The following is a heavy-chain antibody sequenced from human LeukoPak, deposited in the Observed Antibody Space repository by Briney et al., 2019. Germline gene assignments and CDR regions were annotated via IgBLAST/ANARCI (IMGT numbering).Heavy chain of an antibody. J-gene: IGHJ4*02. D-gene: IGHD1-26*01. CDR2: IKDDGSEE. CDR3: ARFTRRYSGDY. CDR1: GFNINNYS. V-gene: IGHV3-7*03. Sequence: AGPLTLYCAASGFNINNYSLGWLRPAQGMGLEWVANIKDDGSEEYYVDSVKGRFTIVRDNAYNSLYLQMNSLRVEDTAIYFCARFTRRYSGDYWGQGTLVSVSS.